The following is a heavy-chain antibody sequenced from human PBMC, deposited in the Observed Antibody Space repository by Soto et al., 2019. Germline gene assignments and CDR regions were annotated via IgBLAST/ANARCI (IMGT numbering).Heavy chain of an antibody. CDR1: GFTFSSHW. D-gene: IGHD6-13*01. J-gene: IGHJ5*02. CDR3: RTGYNSNWHYTPAS. V-gene: IGHV3-74*03. Sequence: EVQLVESGGGLVQPGESLRLSCAASGFTFSSHWMHWVRQAPGKGLVWVSRIKSDGSSITYADSVRGRFTISRDNAKNPLCLQMNSPGPDDTAVYYCRTGYNSNWHYTPASWGQGTLVTV. CDR2: IKSDGSSI.